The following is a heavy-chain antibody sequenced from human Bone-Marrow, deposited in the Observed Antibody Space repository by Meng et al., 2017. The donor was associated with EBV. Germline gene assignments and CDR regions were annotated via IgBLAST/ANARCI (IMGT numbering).Heavy chain of an antibody. CDR3: ASESGRGYTPDY. V-gene: IGHV1-69*01. J-gene: IGHJ4*02. CDR2: FLPTLGAP. Sequence: VQLDASAAEVKKPGASVKVSCKTAGGPFRNYAVSWVRQAPGQGLEWLGGFLPTLGAPNYAQKFHGRVTITADESTSTHYMDLSSLRSDDTAVYYCASESGRGYTPDYWGQGTLVTVSS. D-gene: IGHD3-10*01. CDR1: GGPFRNYA.